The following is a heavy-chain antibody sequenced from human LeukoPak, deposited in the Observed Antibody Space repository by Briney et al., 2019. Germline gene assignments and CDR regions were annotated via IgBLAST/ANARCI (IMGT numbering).Heavy chain of an antibody. D-gene: IGHD3-22*01. J-gene: IGHJ4*02. CDR3: AKDLRLDYYDSSGWDY. CDR2: IGYDGSNK. CDR1: GFTFSSYG. Sequence: GGSLRLSCAASGFTFSSYGMHWVRQAPGKGLEWGAVIGYDGSNKYYADSVKGRFTISRDNSKNTLYLQMNSLRAEDTAVYYCAKDLRLDYYDSSGWDYWGQGTLVTVSS. V-gene: IGHV3-33*06.